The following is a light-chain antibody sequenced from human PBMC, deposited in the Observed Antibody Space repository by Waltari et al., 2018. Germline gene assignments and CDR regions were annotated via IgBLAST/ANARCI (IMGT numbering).Light chain of an antibody. CDR1: SSNIGSNT. V-gene: IGLV1-44*01. CDR2: SNN. CDR3: AAWDDSLNGPV. J-gene: IGLJ2*01. Sequence: QSVLTQPPSASGTPGQRVTLSCSGSSSNIGSNTVNWYQQLPGTAPKLLIYSNNPRPSGVPDRFSGSKSGTSASLAISGLQSEDEADYYCAAWDDSLNGPVFGGGTKLTVL.